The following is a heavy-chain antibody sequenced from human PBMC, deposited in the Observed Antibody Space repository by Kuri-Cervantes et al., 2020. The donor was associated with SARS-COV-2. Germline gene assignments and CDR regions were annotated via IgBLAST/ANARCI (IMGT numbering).Heavy chain of an antibody. V-gene: IGHV5-51*01. CDR1: GFRFTTYW. CDR3: ARTRGSYYTDAFDL. J-gene: IGHJ3*01. Sequence: GESLKISCKGSGFRFTTYWIGWVRQMPGKGLEWVAIIYPTDSDTRYSPSFQGRVTISADKSISTAYLQWSSLKASDSAMYYCARTRGSYYTDAFDLWGQGTMVTVSS. CDR2: IYPTDSDT. D-gene: IGHD1-26*01.